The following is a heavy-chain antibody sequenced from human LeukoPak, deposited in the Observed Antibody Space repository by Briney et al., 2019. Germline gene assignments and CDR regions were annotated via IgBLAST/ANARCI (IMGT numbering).Heavy chain of an antibody. V-gene: IGHV4-39*01. D-gene: IGHD6-19*01. CDR2: IYYSGST. CDR1: GGSIRNTSYY. J-gene: IGHJ3*02. Sequence: SETLSLTCTVSGGSIRNTSYYWGWIRQPPGKGLEWIVSIYYSGSTYYNAPLKSRVTISVDTSKNQFSLNLSSVTAADTAVYYCARPRLGTDAFDIWGQGKMVTVAS. CDR3: ARPRLGTDAFDI.